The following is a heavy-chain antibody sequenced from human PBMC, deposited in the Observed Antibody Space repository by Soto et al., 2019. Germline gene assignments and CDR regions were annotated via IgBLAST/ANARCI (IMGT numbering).Heavy chain of an antibody. CDR2: ISPMFGAA. D-gene: IGHD3-10*01. CDR3: AREVQVHTPAFAY. J-gene: IGHJ4*02. V-gene: IGHV1-69*19. CDR1: GGTFNTYA. Sequence: QVQLVQSGAEMKKPGSSVKVSCQSSGGTFNTYAMNWVRQAPGQGPEWMGDISPMFGAANYAPKFQGRVTITADESTGTSYMQLSSLTSEDTALYFCAREVQVHTPAFAYWCQGTLVTVSS.